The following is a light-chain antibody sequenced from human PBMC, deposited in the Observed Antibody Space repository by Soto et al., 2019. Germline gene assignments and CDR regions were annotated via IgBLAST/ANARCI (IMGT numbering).Light chain of an antibody. Sequence: RQSISAWLACYQQNPGEAPTLLIYDASSLESGVPSRFSGEGSETEFTLTISSLQPDDVATHYCHHSHEYPCTFGHATKVDIK. V-gene: IGKV1-5*01. CDR3: HHSHEYPCT. J-gene: IGKJ3*01. CDR1: QSISAW. CDR2: DAS.